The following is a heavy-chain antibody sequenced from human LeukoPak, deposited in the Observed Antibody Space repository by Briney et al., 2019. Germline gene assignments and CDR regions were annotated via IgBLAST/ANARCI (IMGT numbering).Heavy chain of an antibody. V-gene: IGHV3-48*04. CDR1: GFTFNTYT. D-gene: IGHD2/OR15-2a*01. CDR2: ISSSGSTI. CDR3: ARGSHFFDY. Sequence: GGSLRFSCAASGFTFNTYTISWVRQAPGKGLEWISTISSSGSTISYADSVKGRFTISRDNAKNSLDLQMNSLRGEDTAVYYCARGSHFFDYWGQGTPATVSS. J-gene: IGHJ4*02.